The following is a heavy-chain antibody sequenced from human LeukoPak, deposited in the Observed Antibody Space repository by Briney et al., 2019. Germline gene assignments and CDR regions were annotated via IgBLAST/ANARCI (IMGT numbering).Heavy chain of an antibody. V-gene: IGHV1-8*02. Sequence: ASVKVSCKASGYTFTSYGISWVRQAPGQGLEWMGWMNPNSGNTGYAQKFQGRVTMTRNTSISTAFMELSSLRSEDTAVYYCARITGHLGWFDPWGQGTLVTVSS. CDR2: MNPNSGNT. CDR1: GYTFTSYG. J-gene: IGHJ5*02. CDR3: ARITGHLGWFDP. D-gene: IGHD3-16*01.